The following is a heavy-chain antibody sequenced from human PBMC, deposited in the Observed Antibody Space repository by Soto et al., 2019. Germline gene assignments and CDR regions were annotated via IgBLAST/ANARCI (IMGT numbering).Heavy chain of an antibody. CDR2: IYYSGST. V-gene: IGHV4-59*08. CDR3: ASHNGGNLLAP. Sequence: SETLSLTCTVSGGSISSYYWSWIRQPPGKGLEWIGYIYYSGSTNYNPSLKSRVTISVDTSKNQFSLKLSSVTAADTAVYYCASHNGGNLLAPCGQGSLVPGSS. CDR1: GGSISSYY. J-gene: IGHJ5*02. D-gene: IGHD4-4*01.